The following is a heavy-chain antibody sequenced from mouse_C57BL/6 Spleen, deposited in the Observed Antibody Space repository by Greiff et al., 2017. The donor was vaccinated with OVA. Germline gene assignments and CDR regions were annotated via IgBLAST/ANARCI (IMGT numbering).Heavy chain of an antibody. J-gene: IGHJ2*01. V-gene: IGHV1-80*01. CDR1: GYAFRGDW. CDR3: ANKGLYYCYDY. D-gene: IGHD1-2*01. Sequence: VQLQQSGAELVKPGASVKISCKASGYAFRGDWMNWVKQRPGKGLEWIGQIYPGDGDTKYNGKFKGKATLTADTTSSTAYMQLSSLTSDDSAVYILANKGLYYCYDYWGQGTTLTVSS. CDR2: IYPGDGDT.